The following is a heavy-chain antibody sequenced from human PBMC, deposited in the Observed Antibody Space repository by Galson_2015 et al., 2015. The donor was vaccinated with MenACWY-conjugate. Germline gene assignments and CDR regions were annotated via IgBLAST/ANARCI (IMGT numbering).Heavy chain of an antibody. J-gene: IGHJ4*01. CDR3: TRPTSGYYFFEN. Sequence: PALVKPTQTLTLTCTFSGFSISTNGVGVGWIRQPPGKALEWLALIYWDDDKRYSPPLQSRLTITKDTSKNQVVLTLTNVDPVDRATYYCTRPTSGYYFFENRGHGTLVTVSS. CDR2: IYWDDDK. D-gene: IGHD3-22*01. CDR1: GFSISTNGVG. V-gene: IGHV2-5*02.